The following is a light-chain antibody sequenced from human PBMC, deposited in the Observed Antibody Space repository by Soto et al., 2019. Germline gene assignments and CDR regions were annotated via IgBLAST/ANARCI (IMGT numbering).Light chain of an antibody. CDR3: QQRSDWLT. CDR2: GAS. Sequence: EIVLTQSPATLSLSPGERATLSCRASQSVSSYLLWCQQKPGQAPRLLIYGASNRATGIPARFSGSGSGTDFNLTISSLEPEDFAVYYCQQRSDWLTFGGGTKVEIK. CDR1: QSVSSY. J-gene: IGKJ4*01. V-gene: IGKV3-11*01.